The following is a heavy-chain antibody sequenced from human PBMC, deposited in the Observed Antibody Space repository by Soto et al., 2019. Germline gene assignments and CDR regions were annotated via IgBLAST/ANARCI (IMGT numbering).Heavy chain of an antibody. CDR1: GYTFTSYG. CDR2: ISAYNGNT. V-gene: IGHV1-18*01. CDR3: ARDPFPLDDYVWGSYRHAPDY. J-gene: IGHJ4*02. D-gene: IGHD3-16*02. Sequence: QVQLVQSGAEVKKPGASVKVSCKASGYTFTSYGISWVRQAPGQGLEWMGWISAYNGNTNYAQKLQGRVTMTTDTSTSTAYMELRSLRSDDTAVYYCARDPFPLDDYVWGSYRHAPDYWGQGTLVTVSS.